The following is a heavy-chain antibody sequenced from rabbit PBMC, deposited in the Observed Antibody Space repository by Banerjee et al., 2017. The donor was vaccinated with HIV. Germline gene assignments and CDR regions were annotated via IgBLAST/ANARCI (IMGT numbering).Heavy chain of an antibody. CDR3: ARDTGSSFSSYGMDL. V-gene: IGHV1S45*01. D-gene: IGHD8-1*01. Sequence: QEQLMESGGGLVQPGGSLKLSCKASGFDFSKTGVSWVRQAPGKGLAWIACINVVTGKAVYASWAKGRFTFSRTSSTTVTLQMTSLTVADTATYFCARDTGSSFSSYGMDLWGPGTLVTVS. CDR1: GFDFSKTG. CDR2: INVVTGKA. J-gene: IGHJ6*01.